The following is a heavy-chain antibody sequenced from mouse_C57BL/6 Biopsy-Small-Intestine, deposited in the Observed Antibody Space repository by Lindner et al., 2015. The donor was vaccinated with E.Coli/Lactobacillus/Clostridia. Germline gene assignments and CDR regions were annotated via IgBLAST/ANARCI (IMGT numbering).Heavy chain of an antibody. CDR1: GYAFSSSW. CDR2: IYPGDGDT. J-gene: IGHJ4*01. Sequence: VQLQESGPELVKPGASVKISCKASGYAFSSSWMNWVKQRPGKGLGWIGRIYPGDGDTNYNGKFKGKATLTADKSSSTAYMQLSSLTSEDSAVYFCAEIYYDYDDEGDYWGQGTSVTVSS. CDR3: AEIYYDYDDEGDY. D-gene: IGHD2-4*01. V-gene: IGHV1-82*01.